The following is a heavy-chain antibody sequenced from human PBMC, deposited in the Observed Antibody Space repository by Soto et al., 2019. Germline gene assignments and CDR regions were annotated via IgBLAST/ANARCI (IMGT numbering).Heavy chain of an antibody. CDR3: ARDRLDVVVPAAILAY. V-gene: IGHV3-30-3*01. D-gene: IGHD2-2*02. CDR1: GFTFSSYA. Sequence: QVQLVESGGGVVQPGRSLRLSCAASGFTFSSYAMHWVRQAPGKGLEWVAVITYDGSNKYYADSVKGRFTISRDNSKNTLYLQMNRLIAEETAVFYCARDRLDVVVPAAILAYWGQGTLVTVSS. J-gene: IGHJ4*02. CDR2: ITYDGSNK.